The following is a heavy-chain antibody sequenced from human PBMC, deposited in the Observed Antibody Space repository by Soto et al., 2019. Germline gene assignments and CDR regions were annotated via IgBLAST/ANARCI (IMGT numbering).Heavy chain of an antibody. J-gene: IGHJ4*02. CDR1: GGSISSGDYY. D-gene: IGHD6-6*01. CDR2: IYYSGST. CDR3: ARGGSSIAVRPFTY. Sequence: SSETLSLTCTVSGGSISSGDYYWSWIRQPPGKGLEWIGYIYYSGSTYYNPSLKSRVTISLDTSKNQFSLKLSSVTAADTAVYYGARGGSSIAVRPFTYGGKEPRATVP. V-gene: IGHV4-30-4*01.